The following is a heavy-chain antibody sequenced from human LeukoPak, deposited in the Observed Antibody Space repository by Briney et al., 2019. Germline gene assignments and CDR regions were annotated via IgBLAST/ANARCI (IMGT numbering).Heavy chain of an antibody. Sequence: GGSLRLSCAASGFTFSSYGMHWVRQAPXXXXEWVAVISYDGSNKYYADSVKGRFTISRDNSKNTLYLQMNSLRAEDTAVYYCAKKSVTANVDYWGQGTLVTVSS. CDR3: AKKSVTANVDY. CDR1: GFTFSSYG. V-gene: IGHV3-30*18. J-gene: IGHJ4*02. CDR2: ISYDGSNK. D-gene: IGHD2-21*02.